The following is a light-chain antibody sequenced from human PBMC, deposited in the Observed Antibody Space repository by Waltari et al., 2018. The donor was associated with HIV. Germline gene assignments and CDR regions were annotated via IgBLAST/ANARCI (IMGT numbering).Light chain of an antibody. CDR1: SSNIGSNT. CDR2: SNN. J-gene: IGLJ1*01. V-gene: IGLV1-44*01. Sequence: QSVLTQPPSASGTPGQRVTISCSGSSSNIGSNTVNWYQQFPGMAPKLLIYSNNQRHSGVPDRFSGSKSGTSASLAISGLQSEDEGDYYCAAWDDSLNGYYVFGTGTKVTVL. CDR3: AAWDDSLNGYYV.